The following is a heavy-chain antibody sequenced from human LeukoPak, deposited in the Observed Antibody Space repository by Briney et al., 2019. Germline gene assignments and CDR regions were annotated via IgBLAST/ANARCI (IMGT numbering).Heavy chain of an antibody. V-gene: IGHV4-38-2*02. Sequence: SETLSLTCTVSGYSISSGYYWGWIRQPPGKGLEWIGSIYHSGSTYYNPSLKSRVTISVDTSKNQFSLKLSSVTAADTAVYYCAVEQQLAPLNWGQGTLVTVSS. CDR2: IYHSGST. CDR1: GYSISSGYY. D-gene: IGHD6-13*01. J-gene: IGHJ1*01. CDR3: AVEQQLAPLN.